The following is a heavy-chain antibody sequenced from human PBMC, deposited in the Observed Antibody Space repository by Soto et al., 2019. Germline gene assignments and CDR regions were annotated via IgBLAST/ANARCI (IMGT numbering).Heavy chain of an antibody. Sequence: QVQLVQSGAEVKKPGASVKVSCKASGYTFSSYAISWVRQAPGQGLEWMGWISSYGHTNHAQKFRARVTMTTDTSTSTAYMELRSLRSDDTAVYYCARDPRMNYDILTGNQNPPDYWGQGTLVTVSA. CDR2: ISSYGHT. CDR3: ARDPRMNYDILTGNQNPPDY. V-gene: IGHV1-18*01. CDR1: GYTFSSYA. J-gene: IGHJ4*02. D-gene: IGHD3-9*01.